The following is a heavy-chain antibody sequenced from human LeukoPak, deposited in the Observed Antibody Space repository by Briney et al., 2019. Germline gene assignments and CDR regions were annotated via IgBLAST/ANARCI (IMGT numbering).Heavy chain of an antibody. CDR1: GFTFSSYG. Sequence: PGGSLRLSCAASGFTFSSYGMHWVRQAPGKGLEWVAVIWYDGSNTYYADSVKDRFTISRDNSKNTLYLQMNSLRAEDTAVYYCASSYGSGFDGFWGQGTLVTVSS. CDR3: ASSYGSGFDGF. D-gene: IGHD3-10*01. CDR2: IWYDGSNT. J-gene: IGHJ4*02. V-gene: IGHV3-33*01.